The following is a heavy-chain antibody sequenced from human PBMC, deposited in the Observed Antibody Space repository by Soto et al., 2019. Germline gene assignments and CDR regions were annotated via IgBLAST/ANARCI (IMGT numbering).Heavy chain of an antibody. CDR2: ISGSGSST. J-gene: IGHJ3*02. Sequence: EVHLLESGGNLVQPGGSLRLSCAASGFTFSSYAMSWVRQAPGKGLEWVSAISGSGSSTFYADSVKGRFTISRGISNNMVDLQMNSLRAEDTAVYYCATPYLLYAFDIWGQGTMVTVSS. CDR1: GFTFSSYA. V-gene: IGHV3-23*01. CDR3: ATPYLLYAFDI.